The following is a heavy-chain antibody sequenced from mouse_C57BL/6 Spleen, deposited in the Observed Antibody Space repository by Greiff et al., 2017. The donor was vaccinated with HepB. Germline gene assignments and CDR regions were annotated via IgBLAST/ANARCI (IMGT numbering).Heavy chain of an antibody. CDR3: ARGDYGSSPWFAY. Sequence: QVQLKESGAELVKPGASVKISCKASGYAFSSYWMNWVKQRPGKGLEWIGQIYPGDGDTNYNGKFKGKATLTADKSSSTAYMQLSSLTSEYSAVYFCARGDYGSSPWFAYWGQGTLVTVSA. CDR1: GYAFSSYW. D-gene: IGHD1-1*01. J-gene: IGHJ3*01. V-gene: IGHV1-80*01. CDR2: IYPGDGDT.